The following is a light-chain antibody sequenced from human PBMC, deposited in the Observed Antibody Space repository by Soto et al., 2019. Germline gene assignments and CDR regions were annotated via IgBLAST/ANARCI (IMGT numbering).Light chain of an antibody. CDR2: RNN. V-gene: IGLV1-47*01. Sequence: QPVLTQPPSASGTPGQRVTISCSGSSSNIGSNYVYWYQQLPGTAPKLLIYRNNQRPSGVPDRFSGSKSCTSASLAISGLRSEDEADYYCAAWDDSLSGRGVFGGGTKVTVL. CDR1: SSNIGSNY. CDR3: AAWDDSLSGRGV. J-gene: IGLJ2*01.